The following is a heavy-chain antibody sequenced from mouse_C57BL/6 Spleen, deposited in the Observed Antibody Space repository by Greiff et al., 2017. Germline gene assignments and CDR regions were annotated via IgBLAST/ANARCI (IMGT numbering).Heavy chain of an antibody. CDR2: ISSGSSTI. Sequence: EVQLVESGGGLVKPGGSLKLSCAASGFTFSDYGMHWVRQAPEKGLEWVAYISSGSSTIYYADTVKGRFTISRDNAKNTLFLQMTSLRSEDTAMYYCAKGAGSSYSYFDYWGQGTTLTVSS. D-gene: IGHD1-1*01. CDR3: AKGAGSSYSYFDY. J-gene: IGHJ2*01. CDR1: GFTFSDYG. V-gene: IGHV5-17*01.